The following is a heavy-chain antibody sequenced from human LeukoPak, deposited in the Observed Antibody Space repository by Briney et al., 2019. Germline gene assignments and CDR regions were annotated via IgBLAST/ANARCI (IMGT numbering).Heavy chain of an antibody. J-gene: IGHJ3*02. D-gene: IGHD2-15*01. CDR2: IYSGGST. Sequence: GGSLRLSCAASGFTVSSNYMSWVRQAPGKGLEWVPVIYSGGSTYYADSVKGRFTISRDNSKNTLYLQMNSLRAEDTAVYYCARGVVVVAATGDAFDIWGQGTMVTVSS. CDR1: GFTVSSNY. CDR3: ARGVVVVAATGDAFDI. V-gene: IGHV3-66*01.